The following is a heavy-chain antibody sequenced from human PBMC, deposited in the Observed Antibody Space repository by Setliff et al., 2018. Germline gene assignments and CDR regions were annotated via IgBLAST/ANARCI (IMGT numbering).Heavy chain of an antibody. CDR2: IYNSGTT. J-gene: IGHJ5*01. V-gene: IGHV4-4*08. CDR1: DVSISGYY. CDR3: AGRDYSGGDS. Sequence: PSETLSLTCTVSDVSISGYYWGWIRQPPGKGLEWIGRIYNSGTTNYNPSLKSRVTISADTSNNSFSLNLFSVTAADTAVYYCAGRDYSGGDSWGHGTLVTVSS. D-gene: IGHD4-4*01.